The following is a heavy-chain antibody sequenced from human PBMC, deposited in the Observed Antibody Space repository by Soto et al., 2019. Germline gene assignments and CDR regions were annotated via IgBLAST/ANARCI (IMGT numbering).Heavy chain of an antibody. CDR3: ARVGGYCSSTSCHAASDV. CDR1: GDSVSNNSAA. V-gene: IGHV6-1*01. Sequence: SQTLSLTWAISGDSVSNNSAAWNWIRQSPSRGLEWLGRTYYRSKWYNDYAVSVKSRITINPDTSKNQFSLQLNSVTPEDTAVYYCARVGGYCSSTSCHAASDVWGQGTTVNVSS. CDR2: TYYRSKWYN. D-gene: IGHD2-2*01. J-gene: IGHJ6*02.